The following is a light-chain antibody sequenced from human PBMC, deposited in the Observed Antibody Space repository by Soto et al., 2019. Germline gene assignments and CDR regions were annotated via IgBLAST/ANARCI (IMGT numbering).Light chain of an antibody. CDR3: QSYDSGLSGVV. Sequence: QSVLTQPHSVSGAPGQRVTICCTGSRSNIGAGSDVQWYQQLPGTAPKLLIYGNINRPSGVPDRFSGSKSGTSASLAITGLQAEDEADYYCQSYDSGLSGVVFGGGTKLTVL. CDR2: GNI. CDR1: RSNIGAGSD. V-gene: IGLV1-40*01. J-gene: IGLJ2*01.